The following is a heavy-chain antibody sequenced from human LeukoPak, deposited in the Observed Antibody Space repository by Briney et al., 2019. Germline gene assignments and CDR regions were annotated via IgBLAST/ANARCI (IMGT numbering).Heavy chain of an antibody. Sequence: ASVKVSCKASGYTFTSYGISWVRQAPGQGLEWMGWMNPNSGNTGYAQKFQGRVTMTRNTSISTAYMELSSLRSEDSAVYYCARAWVMTRLGDALDIWGQGTMVTVSS. CDR2: MNPNSGNT. J-gene: IGHJ3*02. V-gene: IGHV1-8*02. CDR1: GYTFTSYG. CDR3: ARAWVMTRLGDALDI. D-gene: IGHD7-27*01.